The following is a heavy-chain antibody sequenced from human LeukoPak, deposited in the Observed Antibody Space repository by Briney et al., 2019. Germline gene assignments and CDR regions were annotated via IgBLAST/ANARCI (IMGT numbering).Heavy chain of an antibody. CDR1: RYTFTSYY. Sequence: ASVKVSCKAFRYTFTSYYMQCVRQAPGHGLEWMGIINPSGVSTSYAQKFQGRVTMTRDTSTSTVYMELSSLRSEDMAVYYCARGLWFGELLPTFDYWGQGTLVTVSS. D-gene: IGHD3-10*01. V-gene: IGHV1-46*03. J-gene: IGHJ4*02. CDR2: INPSGVST. CDR3: ARGLWFGELLPTFDY.